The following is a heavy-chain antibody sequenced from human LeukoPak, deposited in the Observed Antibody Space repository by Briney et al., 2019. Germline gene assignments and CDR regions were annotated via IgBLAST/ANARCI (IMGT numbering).Heavy chain of an antibody. D-gene: IGHD3-10*02. CDR2: ISSSGSTI. Sequence: GGSLRLSCVVSGLTSTGYSMTWVRQAPGKGLEWVSYISSSGSTIYYADSVKGRFTISRDNAKNSLYLQMNSLRAEDTAVYYCAELGITMIGGVWGKGTTVTISS. J-gene: IGHJ6*04. CDR1: GLTSTGYS. V-gene: IGHV3-48*04. CDR3: AELGITMIGGV.